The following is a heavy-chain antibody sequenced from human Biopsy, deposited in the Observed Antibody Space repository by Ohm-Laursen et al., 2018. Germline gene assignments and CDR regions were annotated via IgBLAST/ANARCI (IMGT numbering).Heavy chain of an antibody. CDR3: ATKLTGYFHH. J-gene: IGHJ1*01. CDR1: GGTFSNYG. D-gene: IGHD3-9*01. Sequence: SVKVSCKAPGGTFSNYGVNWVRQAPGQGLEWLGGNIPILGTGNYAQKFQDRVTVAADTSTSTATMELRSLRSDDTAMYYCATKLTGYFHHWGQGTLVIVSS. CDR2: NIPILGTG. V-gene: IGHV1-69*06.